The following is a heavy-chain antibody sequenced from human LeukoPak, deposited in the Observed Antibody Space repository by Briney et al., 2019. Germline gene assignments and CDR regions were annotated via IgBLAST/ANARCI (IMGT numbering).Heavy chain of an antibody. CDR2: ISYDGSNK. J-gene: IGHJ6*02. Sequence: GGSLRLSCAASGFTFSSYWMSWVRQAPGKGLEWVAVISYDGSNKYYADSVKGRFTISRDNSKNTLYLQMNSLRAEDTAVYYCAKDLNPLVRFLEWLLSQTYYYYYGMDVWGQGTTVTVSS. V-gene: IGHV3-30*18. D-gene: IGHD3-3*01. CDR3: AKDLNPLVRFLEWLLSQTYYYYYGMDV. CDR1: GFTFSSYW.